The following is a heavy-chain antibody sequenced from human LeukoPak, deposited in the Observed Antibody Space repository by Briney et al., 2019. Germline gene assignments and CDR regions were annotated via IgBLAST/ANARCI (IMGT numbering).Heavy chain of an antibody. V-gene: IGHV3-23*01. CDR2: ISGSGGST. CDR1: GFTFSSYA. CDR3: AKDARRGRDY. Sequence: GGSLRLSCAASGFTFSSYAMRCVRQAPGKGLEWVSAISGSGGSTYYADSVKGRFTISRDNSKNTLYLQMNSLSAEDTAVYYCAKDARRGRDYWGQGTLVTVSS. D-gene: IGHD3-10*01. J-gene: IGHJ4*02.